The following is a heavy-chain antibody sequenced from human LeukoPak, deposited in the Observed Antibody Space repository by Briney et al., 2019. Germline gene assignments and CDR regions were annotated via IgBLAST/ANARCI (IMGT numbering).Heavy chain of an antibody. Sequence: PGGSLRLSCAASGFTFSSYSMNWVRQAPGKGLEWVSSISSSSSYIYYADSVKGRFTISRDNAKNSLYLQMNSLRAEDTAVYYCAREDSGSLTYFDYWGQGTLVTVSS. D-gene: IGHD1-26*01. CDR2: ISSSSSYI. CDR1: GFTFSSYS. V-gene: IGHV3-21*01. CDR3: AREDSGSLTYFDY. J-gene: IGHJ4*02.